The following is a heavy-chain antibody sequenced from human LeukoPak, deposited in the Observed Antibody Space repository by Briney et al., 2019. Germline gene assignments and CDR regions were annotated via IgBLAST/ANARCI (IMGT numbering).Heavy chain of an antibody. CDR1: GGSISSYY. D-gene: IGHD1-26*01. Sequence: SETLSLTCTVAGGSISSYYWSWIRQPPGKGLEWIGYIYYSGSTNYNPSLKSRVTISVDTSKNQFSLKLSSVTAADTAVYYCARVPRLSGSYYGNYYYGMDVWGQGTTVTVSS. J-gene: IGHJ6*02. CDR3: ARVPRLSGSYYGNYYYGMDV. CDR2: IYYSGST. V-gene: IGHV4-59*01.